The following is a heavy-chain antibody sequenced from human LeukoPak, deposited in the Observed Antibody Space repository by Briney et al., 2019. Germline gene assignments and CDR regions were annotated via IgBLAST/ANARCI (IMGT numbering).Heavy chain of an antibody. V-gene: IGHV4-34*01. D-gene: IGHD2-15*01. CDR3: ARSRIVVVVAAPRRDYYYMDV. Sequence: KASETLSLTCAVYGGSFSGYYWSWIRQPPGKGLEWIGEINHSGSTNYNPSLKSRVTISVDTSKNQFSLKLSSVTAADTAVYYCARSRIVVVVAAPRRDYYYMDVWGKGTTVTISS. CDR1: GGSFSGYY. J-gene: IGHJ6*03. CDR2: INHSGST.